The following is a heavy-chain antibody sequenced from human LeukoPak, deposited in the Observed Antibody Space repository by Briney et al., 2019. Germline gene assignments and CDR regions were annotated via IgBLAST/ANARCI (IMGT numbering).Heavy chain of an antibody. CDR2: IYYSGST. J-gene: IGHJ3*02. CDR1: GGSISSYY. D-gene: IGHD3-16*01. CDR3: AGTTYGAFDI. V-gene: IGHV4-59*08. Sequence: KPSETLSLTCTVSGGSISSYYWSWIRQPPGKGLEWIGYIYYSGSTNYNPSLKSRVTISVDTSKNQFSLKLSSVTAADTAVYYCAGTTYGAFDIWGQGTMVTVSS.